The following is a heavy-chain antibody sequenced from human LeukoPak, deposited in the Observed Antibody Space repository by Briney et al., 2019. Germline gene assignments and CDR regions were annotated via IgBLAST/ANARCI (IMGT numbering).Heavy chain of an antibody. Sequence: SETLSLTCTFSGGSIRDDYWSWIRQPPGKGLEWIGNIYYSGSTKYNPSLKSRATISIDTSRNQFSLKLTSVTAADTAVYYCARVPHCSSNSCQAWFDPWGQGTLVTVSS. CDR2: IYYSGST. D-gene: IGHD2-2*01. V-gene: IGHV4-59*01. CDR1: GGSIRDDY. CDR3: ARVPHCSSNSCQAWFDP. J-gene: IGHJ5*02.